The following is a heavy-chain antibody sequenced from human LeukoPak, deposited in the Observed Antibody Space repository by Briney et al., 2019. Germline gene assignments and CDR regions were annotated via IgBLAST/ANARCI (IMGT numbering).Heavy chain of an antibody. D-gene: IGHD3-16*01. CDR3: ARGESYYYYYYMDV. J-gene: IGHJ6*03. CDR2: IRYDGSNK. CDR1: GFTFSSYG. V-gene: IGHV3-30*02. Sequence: GGSLRLSCAASGFTFSSYGMHWVRQAPGKGLEWVAFIRYDGSNKYYADSVKGRFTISRDNSKNTLYLQMNSLRADDTAVYYCARGESYYYYYYMDVWGKGTTVTVSS.